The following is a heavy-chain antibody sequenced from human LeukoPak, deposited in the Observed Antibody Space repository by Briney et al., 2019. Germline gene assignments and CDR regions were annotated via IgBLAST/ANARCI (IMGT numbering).Heavy chain of an antibody. CDR1: GGTFSSYA. CDR2: IIPIFGTA. D-gene: IGHD3-16*01. J-gene: IGHJ6*03. Sequence: SVKVSCKASGGTFSSYAISWVRQAPGQGLEWMGGIIPIFGTANYAQKFQGRVTITTDKSTSTAYMELSSLRSEDTAVYYCARDGSPWDYYYMDVWGKGTTVTVSS. V-gene: IGHV1-69*05. CDR3: ARDGSPWDYYYMDV.